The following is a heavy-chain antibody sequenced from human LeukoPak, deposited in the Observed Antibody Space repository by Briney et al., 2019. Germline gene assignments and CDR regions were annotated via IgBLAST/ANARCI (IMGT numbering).Heavy chain of an antibody. CDR1: GFTFSSYG. Sequence: GRSLRLSCAASGFTFSSYGMHWVRQAPGKGLECVAVISYDGSDKYYADSVKGRFTISRDNSKNTLYLQMNSLRAEDTAVYSCAKDAFSSGWELFDYWGQGTLVTVSS. CDR3: AKDAFSSGWELFDY. D-gene: IGHD6-19*01. J-gene: IGHJ4*02. CDR2: ISYDGSDK. V-gene: IGHV3-30*18.